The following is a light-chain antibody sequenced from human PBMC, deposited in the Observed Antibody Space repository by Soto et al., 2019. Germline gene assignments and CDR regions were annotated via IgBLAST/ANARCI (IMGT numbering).Light chain of an antibody. Sequence: QPVLTQSSSASASLGSSVKLTCTLSSGHSSYIIAWHQQQPGKAPRYLMKLEGSGSYNKGSGVPDRFSGSSSGADRYLTISNLQSEDEADYYCEIWDSNIHVVFGGGTKVTVL. CDR1: SGHSSYI. CDR2: LEGSGSY. V-gene: IGLV4-60*03. J-gene: IGLJ2*01. CDR3: EIWDSNIHVV.